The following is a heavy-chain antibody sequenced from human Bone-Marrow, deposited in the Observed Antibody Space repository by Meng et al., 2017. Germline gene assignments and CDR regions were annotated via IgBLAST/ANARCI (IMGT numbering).Heavy chain of an antibody. CDR2: ISAYNGNT. CDR1: GYTFTSYV. V-gene: IGHV1-18*01. Sequence: ASVKVSCKASGYTFTSYVIRWVRQAPGQGLEGMGWISAYNGNTNYAQKLQGRVTMTTDTSTSTAYMELRSLRADETAVYYCARAFPVYYYDSSGYYGRKTPLDYWGQGTLVTVSS. D-gene: IGHD3-22*01. CDR3: ARAFPVYYYDSSGYYGRKTPLDY. J-gene: IGHJ4*02.